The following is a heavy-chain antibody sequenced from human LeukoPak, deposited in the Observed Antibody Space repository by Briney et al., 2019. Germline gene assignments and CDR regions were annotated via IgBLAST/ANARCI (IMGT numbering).Heavy chain of an antibody. CDR1: GFTFSSYW. D-gene: IGHD6-19*01. J-gene: IGHJ4*02. V-gene: IGHV3-7*04. Sequence: GGSRRLSCAASGFTFSSYWMNWVRQAPGKGLEWVANIKKDGSDKNYLGSVKGRFTISRDNARNSLYLQMNSLRAEDTAVYYCARGPYISGHYFDYWGQGTLATVSS. CDR2: IKKDGSDK. CDR3: ARGPYISGHYFDY.